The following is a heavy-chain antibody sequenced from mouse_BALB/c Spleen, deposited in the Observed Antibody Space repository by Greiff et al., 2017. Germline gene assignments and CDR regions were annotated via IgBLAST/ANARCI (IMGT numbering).Heavy chain of an antibody. D-gene: IGHD4-1*01. Sequence: DVQLVESGGGLVKPGGSLKLSCAASGFTFSDYYMYWVRQTPEKRLEWVATISDGGSYTYYPDSVKGRFTISRDNAKNNLYLQMSSLKSEDTAMYYCATGTRGLAYWGQGTLVTVSA. CDR1: GFTFSDYY. CDR3: ATGTRGLAY. V-gene: IGHV5-4*02. CDR2: ISDGGSYT. J-gene: IGHJ3*01.